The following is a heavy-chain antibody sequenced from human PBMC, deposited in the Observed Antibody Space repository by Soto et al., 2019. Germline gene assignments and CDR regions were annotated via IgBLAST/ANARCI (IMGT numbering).Heavy chain of an antibody. CDR3: ARYYYDSSGYYSLAY. V-gene: IGHV1-18*01. J-gene: IGHJ4*02. CDR1: GYTFTSYG. D-gene: IGHD3-22*01. Sequence: QVQLVQSGAEVKKPGASVKVSCKASGYTFTSYGISWVRQAPGQGLEWMGWISAYNGNTNYAQKLQGRVTMTTDTSTSTAYIELRILRSDDTAVYYCARYYYDSSGYYSLAYWGQGTLVTVSS. CDR2: ISAYNGNT.